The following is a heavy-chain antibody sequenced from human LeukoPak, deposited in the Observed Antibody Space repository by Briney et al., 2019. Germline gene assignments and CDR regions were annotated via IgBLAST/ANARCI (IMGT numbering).Heavy chain of an antibody. CDR1: GGSISSGSYY. CDR3: ARDLYYYDSSGYYGEDYFDY. D-gene: IGHD3-22*01. J-gene: IGHJ4*02. V-gene: IGHV4-61*02. CDR2: IYTSGST. Sequence: PSETLSLTCTVSGGSISSGSYYWSWIRQPAGKGLEWIGRIYTSGSTNDNPSLKSRVTISVDTSKNQFSLKLSSVTAADTAVYYCARDLYYYDSSGYYGEDYFDYWGQGTLVTVSS.